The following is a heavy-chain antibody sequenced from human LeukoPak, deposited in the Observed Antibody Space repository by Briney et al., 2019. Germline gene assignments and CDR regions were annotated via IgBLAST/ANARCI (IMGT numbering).Heavy chain of an antibody. CDR2: ISGSGGNT. J-gene: IGHJ4*02. Sequence: GGSLRLSCAASGFTFSTYAMTWVRQAPGKGLEWVSAISGSGGNTYYADSVKGRFTISRDNSKNTLYLQMDSLRADDTAVYYCAKAAFSRTSYFDYWGQGTLVTASS. D-gene: IGHD3-3*02. CDR3: AKAAFSRTSYFDY. V-gene: IGHV3-23*01. CDR1: GFTFSTYA.